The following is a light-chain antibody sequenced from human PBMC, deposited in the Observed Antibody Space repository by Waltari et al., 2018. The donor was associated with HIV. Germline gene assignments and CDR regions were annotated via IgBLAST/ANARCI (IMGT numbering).Light chain of an antibody. CDR1: QSILLSSSSLSY. Sequence: DIVMTQSPDSLAVSLGGRPHIQCNPSQSILLSSSSLSYLAWYQHKPAPPPKLLLYWASTRQSGVPGRFTGSGSGTDFTLTISSLQAEDVAVYCCQQYYFMPFTFGQGTKLEI. V-gene: IGKV4-1*01. CDR3: QQYYFMPFT. J-gene: IGKJ2*01. CDR2: WAS.